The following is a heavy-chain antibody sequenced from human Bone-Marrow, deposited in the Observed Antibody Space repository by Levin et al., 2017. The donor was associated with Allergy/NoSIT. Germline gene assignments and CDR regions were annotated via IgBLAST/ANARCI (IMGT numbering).Heavy chain of an antibody. CDR2: VIPMFGTT. D-gene: IGHD3-3*01. V-gene: IGHV1-69*06. CDR1: GGTFSGYA. Sequence: PGGSLRLSCKASGGTFSGYAVNWVRQAPGQGLEWMGGVIPMFGTTTYAQKFQGRVTITAATSTSTAYMELSSLRSEDTAVYYCARGQFFELLLYYYFNMDVWGQGTMVTVSS. J-gene: IGHJ6*02. CDR3: ARGQFFELLLYYYFNMDV.